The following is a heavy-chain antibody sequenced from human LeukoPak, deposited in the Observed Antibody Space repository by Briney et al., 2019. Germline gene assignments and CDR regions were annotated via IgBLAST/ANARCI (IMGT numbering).Heavy chain of an antibody. Sequence: GGSLRLSCAPSGLTFSSCDFNSVRQAPGKGLEWVASIGPTGTDRYYADSVRGRFTISRDNAKNSMYLQMDSLRDEDTAVYYCATETIGRHYDYWGQGTLLTVSS. CDR3: ATETIGRHYDY. J-gene: IGHJ4*02. CDR1: GLTFSSCD. CDR2: IGPTGTDR. V-gene: IGHV3-21*01. D-gene: IGHD1-14*01.